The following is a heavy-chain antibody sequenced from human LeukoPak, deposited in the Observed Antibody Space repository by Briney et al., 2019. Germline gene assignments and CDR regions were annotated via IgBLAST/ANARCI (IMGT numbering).Heavy chain of an antibody. CDR3: ARDYYGSDNWFDP. CDR1: GGSISSSSYY. Sequence: SETLSLTCTVSGGSISSSSYYWGWIRQPPGTGLEWIGSIYYSGSTYYNPSLKSRVTISVDTSKNQFSLKLSSVTAADTAVYYCARDYYGSDNWFDPWGQGTLVTVSS. J-gene: IGHJ5*02. D-gene: IGHD3-10*01. V-gene: IGHV4-39*07. CDR2: IYYSGST.